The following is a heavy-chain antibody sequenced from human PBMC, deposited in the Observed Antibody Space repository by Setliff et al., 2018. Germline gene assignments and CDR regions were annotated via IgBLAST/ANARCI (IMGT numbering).Heavy chain of an antibody. CDR2: ISSSGSLI. D-gene: IGHD2-15*01. CDR1: GFTFSDYY. CDR3: AGARGGLIYMDV. V-gene: IGHV3-11*04. Sequence: GGSLRLSCATSGFTFSDYYMSWIRQTPGKGLEWVAYISSSGSLIYYPDSVKGRFTISRDNAKKSVDLQMNSLRAEDTAVYYCAGARGGLIYMDVWGKGTTVTVSS. J-gene: IGHJ6*03.